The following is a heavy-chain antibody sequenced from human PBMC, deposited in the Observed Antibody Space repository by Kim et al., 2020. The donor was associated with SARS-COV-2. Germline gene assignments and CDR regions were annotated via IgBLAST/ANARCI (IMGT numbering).Heavy chain of an antibody. J-gene: IGHJ5*02. V-gene: IGHV4-30-2*01. Sequence: SETLSLTCAVSGGSISSGGYSWSWIRQPPGKGLEWIGYIYHSWSTYYNPSLKSRVTISVDRSKNQFSLKLSSVTAADTAVYYCARSRARFDPWGQGTLVTVSS. CDR1: GGSISSGGYS. CDR2: IYHSWST. CDR3: ARSRARFDP.